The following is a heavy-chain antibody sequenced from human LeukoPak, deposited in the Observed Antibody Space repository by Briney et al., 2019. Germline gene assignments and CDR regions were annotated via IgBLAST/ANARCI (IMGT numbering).Heavy chain of an antibody. J-gene: IGHJ6*02. CDR1: GFTFSSYW. CDR2: INSDGSST. CDR3: ARHYYYCGMDV. Sequence: GGSLRLSCAASGFTFSSYWMHWVRQAPGKGLVWVSCINSDGSSTSYADSVKGRFTISRDNAKNTLYLQMNSLRAEDTAVYYCARHYYYCGMDVWGQGTTVTVSS. V-gene: IGHV3-74*01.